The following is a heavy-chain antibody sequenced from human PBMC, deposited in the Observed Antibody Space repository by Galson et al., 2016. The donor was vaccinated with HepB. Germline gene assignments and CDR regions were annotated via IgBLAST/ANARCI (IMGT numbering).Heavy chain of an antibody. D-gene: IGHD1-14*01. J-gene: IGHJ1*01. Sequence: SLRLSCAVSGFTFSTYWMSWVRQPPGKGLEWVANINQEGSEKNCVDSVKGLFTISRDNAKNSLYLQMNSLRAEDTAVYFCARYPDVWGRWILVTVSS. CDR1: GFTFSTYW. CDR2: INQEGSEK. CDR3: ARYPDV. V-gene: IGHV3-7*01.